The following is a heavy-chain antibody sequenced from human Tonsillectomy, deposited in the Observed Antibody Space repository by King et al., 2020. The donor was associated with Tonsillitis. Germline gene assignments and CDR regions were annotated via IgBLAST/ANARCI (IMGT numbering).Heavy chain of an antibody. V-gene: IGHV4-34*01. J-gene: IGHJ6*03. CDR2: ITDRGST. CDR1: GGSFSGHY. Sequence: VQLQQWGAGLLKPSETLSLTCVVYGGSFSGHYWNWIRQPPGKGLEWVGEITDRGSTNYNPSLKGRVTLSLDTSGNQFSLKLSSVTAADTAVYYCARGGITMVRGVTLYYYYMDVWDKGTTVTVSS. D-gene: IGHD3-10*01. CDR3: ARGGITMVRGVTLYYYYMDV.